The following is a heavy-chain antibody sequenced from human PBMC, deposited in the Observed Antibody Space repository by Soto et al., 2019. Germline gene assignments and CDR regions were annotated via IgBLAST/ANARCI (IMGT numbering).Heavy chain of an antibody. J-gene: IGHJ4*02. Sequence: SETLSLTCTVSCGSINAYFWTWIRQAPGKGLEWIGFVYYSGNTNYNPSLKSRVSISLHTSKNQFSLKLSSVTAADTAVYYCARGVDRQWADYWGQGTLVTVSS. CDR1: CGSINAYF. D-gene: IGHD6-19*01. CDR3: ARGVDRQWADY. CDR2: VYYSGNT. V-gene: IGHV4-59*01.